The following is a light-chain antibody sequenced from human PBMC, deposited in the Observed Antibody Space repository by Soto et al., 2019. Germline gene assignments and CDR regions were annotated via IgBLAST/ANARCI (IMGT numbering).Light chain of an antibody. V-gene: IGKV3-15*01. CDR1: QGVSRK. Sequence: DIVMTQSPATLSVAPGERVTFSCRASQGVSRKLAWYQHKPGQAPRLLISGASTGATGIPARFSGSGSGTEFTLTISGLQSEDFAVYYCQQYDKWPPITFGQGTR. J-gene: IGKJ5*01. CDR3: QQYDKWPPIT. CDR2: GAS.